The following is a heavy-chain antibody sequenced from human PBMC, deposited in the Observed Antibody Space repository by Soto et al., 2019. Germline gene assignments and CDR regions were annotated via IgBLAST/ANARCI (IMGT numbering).Heavy chain of an antibody. V-gene: IGHV4-34*01. D-gene: IGHD3-9*01. J-gene: IGHJ6*02. CDR1: GGSFSGYH. Sequence: QAQLQQWGAGLLKPSETLSLTCAVYGGSFSGYHWSWIRQPPGKGLEWIGEITHSGSTNYNPSLRSRVTISIDRSKNQFSLKLSSVTAADTAVYYCATGDSTWLVFYYYGMDVWGQGTTVTVSS. CDR2: ITHSGST. CDR3: ATGDSTWLVFYYYGMDV.